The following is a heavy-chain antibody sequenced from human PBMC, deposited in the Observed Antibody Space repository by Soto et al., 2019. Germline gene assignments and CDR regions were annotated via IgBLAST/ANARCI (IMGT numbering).Heavy chain of an antibody. D-gene: IGHD3-22*01. CDR1: GGSINSAGHS. CDR2: SYHSGST. Sequence: SETLSLTCTVSGGSINSAGHSWGWVRQSPGKGLEWIGYSYHSGSTNYNPSLKSRVTISVDTSKNQFSLKLSSVTAADTAVYYCAADYYDSSGYFRGQGTLVTVSS. V-gene: IGHV4-30-2*06. CDR3: AADYYDSSGYF. J-gene: IGHJ4*02.